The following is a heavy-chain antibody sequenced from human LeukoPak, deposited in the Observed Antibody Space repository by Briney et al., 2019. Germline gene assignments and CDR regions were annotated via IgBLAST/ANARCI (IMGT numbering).Heavy chain of an antibody. V-gene: IGHV4-61*02. J-gene: IGHJ4*02. CDR1: GGSITFGSYY. CDR2: IYTSGRT. CDR3: ARARVVPASFDD. Sequence: SETLSLTCTVSGGSITFGSYYWTWLRQPAGNGLEWIGRIYTSGRTFYNPSLKSRVTISMDTSMNQFSLRLNSVTAADTAVYYCARARVVPASFDDWGQGTLVTVSS.